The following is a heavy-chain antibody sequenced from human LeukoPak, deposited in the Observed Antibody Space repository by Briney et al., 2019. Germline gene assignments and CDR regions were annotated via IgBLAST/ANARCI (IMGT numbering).Heavy chain of an antibody. CDR1: GFTFSSYG. CDR2: IWYDGSNK. Sequence: GGSLRLSCAASGFTFSSYGMHWVRQAPGKGLEWVAVIWYDGSNKYYADSVKGRFTISRDNSKNTLYLQMNSLRAEDTAVYYCARAHSSGWYYFDYWGQGTLVTVSS. D-gene: IGHD6-19*01. V-gene: IGHV3-33*01. CDR3: ARAHSSGWYYFDY. J-gene: IGHJ4*02.